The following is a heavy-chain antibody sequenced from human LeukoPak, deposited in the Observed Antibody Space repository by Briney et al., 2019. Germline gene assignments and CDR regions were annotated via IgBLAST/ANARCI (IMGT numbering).Heavy chain of an antibody. CDR2: IYTSGST. V-gene: IGHV4-4*07. Sequence: SETLSLTCTVSGGSISSYYWSWIRQPAGKGLEWIGHIYTSGSTNYNPSLKSRVTMSVDTSKNQFSLKLSSVTAADTAVYYCARGLYYDILTGLLEGWFDPWGQGTLVTVSS. D-gene: IGHD3-9*01. J-gene: IGHJ5*02. CDR3: ARGLYYDILTGLLEGWFDP. CDR1: GGSISSYY.